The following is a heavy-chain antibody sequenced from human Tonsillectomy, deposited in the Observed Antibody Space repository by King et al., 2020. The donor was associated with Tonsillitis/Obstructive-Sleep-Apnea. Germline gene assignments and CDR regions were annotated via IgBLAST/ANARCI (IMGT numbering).Heavy chain of an antibody. CDR1: GGSISSYY. V-gene: IGHV4-59*01. D-gene: IGHD6-13*01. CDR3: ARGHRGAEIAAAQRYYYYYYMDV. Sequence: VQLQESGPGLVKPSETLSLTCTVSGGSISSYYWSWIRQPPGKGLEWIGYIYYSGSTNYNPSLKSRVTILVDTSKNQFSLKLSSVTAADTAVYYCARGHRGAEIAAAQRYYYYYYMDVWGKGTTVTVSS. CDR2: IYYSGST. J-gene: IGHJ6*03.